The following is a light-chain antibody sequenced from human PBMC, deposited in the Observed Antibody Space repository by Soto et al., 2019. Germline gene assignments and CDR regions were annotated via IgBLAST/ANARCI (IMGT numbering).Light chain of an antibody. J-gene: IGKJ1*01. Sequence: DIVMTQSPDSLAASLGERATISCKSSQSVLYSSNNKNHLVWYQQKPGQPPKLLIYWASTRESGVPDRFSGSGSGTDFTLTISSLQAEDVAVYYCQQYHSIPWTFGQGTKVEIK. CDR2: WAS. CDR3: QQYHSIPWT. V-gene: IGKV4-1*01. CDR1: QSVLYSSNNKNH.